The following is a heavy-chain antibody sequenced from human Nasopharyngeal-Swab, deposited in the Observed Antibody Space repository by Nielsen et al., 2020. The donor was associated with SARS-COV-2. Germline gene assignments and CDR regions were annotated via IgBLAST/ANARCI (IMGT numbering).Heavy chain of an antibody. CDR2: ISSTGDYI. Sequence: GESLKISCAASGFTFSIYTMNWVRQAPGKGLEWVSAISSTGDYIYHAASVKDRFTISRDNAKNSLYLQMNSLRAEDTAVYYCTRDTPAMFAYWGQGTLVTVSS. V-gene: IGHV3-21*01. CDR3: TRDTPAMFAY. J-gene: IGHJ4*02. CDR1: GFTFSIYT.